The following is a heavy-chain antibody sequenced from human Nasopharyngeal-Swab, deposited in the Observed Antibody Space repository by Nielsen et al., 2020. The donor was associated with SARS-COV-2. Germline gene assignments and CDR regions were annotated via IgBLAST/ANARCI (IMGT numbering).Heavy chain of an antibody. V-gene: IGHV3-33*01. Sequence: GESLKISCAASGFTFSSYGMHWVRQAPGKGLEWVAVIWYDGSNTYYADSVKGRFTISRDNSKNTLYLQMNSLRAEDTAVYYCARDLPAFYDSSGYNFGYWGQGTLVTVSS. D-gene: IGHD3-22*01. CDR2: IWYDGSNT. CDR1: GFTFSSYG. CDR3: ARDLPAFYDSSGYNFGY. J-gene: IGHJ4*02.